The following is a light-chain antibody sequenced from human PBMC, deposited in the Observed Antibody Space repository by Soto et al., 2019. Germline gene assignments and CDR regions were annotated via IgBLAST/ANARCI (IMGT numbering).Light chain of an antibody. CDR3: NSYTSTNPYV. V-gene: IGLV2-18*02. CDR2: EVS. Sequence: QSVLTQPPSVSGSPGQSVTISCTGTSSDVGSYNRVSWYQQPPGTAPKLMIYEVSNRPSGVPDRFSGSKSGNTASLTISGLQAEDEDDYYCNSYTSTNPYVLATGPKFTVL. CDR1: SSDVGSYNR. J-gene: IGLJ1*01.